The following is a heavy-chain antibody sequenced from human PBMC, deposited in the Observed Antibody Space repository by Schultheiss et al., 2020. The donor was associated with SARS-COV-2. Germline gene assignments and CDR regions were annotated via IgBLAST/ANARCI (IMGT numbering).Heavy chain of an antibody. J-gene: IGHJ4*02. Sequence: SETLSLTCTVSGGSFRFYYWTWIRQPPEKGLEWIGYIYYNGGTSYNSSLKSRVTISVDTSKNQFSLNLTSVTAADTAVYYCARVPSGNWHYFDYWSQGTLVTVSS. V-gene: IGHV4-59*01. CDR2: IYYNGGT. CDR1: GGSFRFYY. D-gene: IGHD1-1*01. CDR3: ARVPSGNWHYFDY.